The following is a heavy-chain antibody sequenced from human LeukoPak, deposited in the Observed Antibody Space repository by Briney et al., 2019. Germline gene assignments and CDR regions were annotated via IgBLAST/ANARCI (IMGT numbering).Heavy chain of an antibody. D-gene: IGHD6-13*01. J-gene: IGHJ4*02. Sequence: GGSLRLSCAASGFTVSNNHMSWVRQAPGKGLEWVSVIYSGGSTYYAASVKGRFTISRDDSKNTLYLQMSSLRAEDTALYYCGSSYSSSWPEIDYWGQGTLVTVSS. CDR1: GFTVSNNH. CDR3: GSSYSSSWPEIDY. V-gene: IGHV3-66*01. CDR2: IYSGGST.